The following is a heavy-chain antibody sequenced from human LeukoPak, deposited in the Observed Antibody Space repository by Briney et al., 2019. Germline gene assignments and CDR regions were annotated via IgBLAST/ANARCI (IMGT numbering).Heavy chain of an antibody. J-gene: IGHJ3*02. CDR1: DGSISSNSYY. V-gene: IGHV4-39*07. CDR2: IYYSGNT. Sequence: SETLSLTCTVSDGSISSNSYYWGWIRQPPGKGLEWIANIYYSGNTYYKSSLKSRVTIAVDTSKNQFSLKLNSVTAADTAVYYCARESYYDSSGYSHDAFDIWGQGTMVTVSS. CDR3: ARESYYDSSGYSHDAFDI. D-gene: IGHD3-22*01.